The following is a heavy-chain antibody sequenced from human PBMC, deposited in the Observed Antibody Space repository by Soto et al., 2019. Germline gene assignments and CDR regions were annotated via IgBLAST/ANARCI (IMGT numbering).Heavy chain of an antibody. J-gene: IGHJ4*02. Sequence: GGSLRLSCAASGFTFSSYSMNWVRQAPGKGLEWVSSISSSSSYIYYADSVKGRFTISRDNAKNSLYLQMNSLRAEDTAVYYCARGSGSYYFGPVDYWGQGTLVTVSS. CDR1: GFTFSSYS. V-gene: IGHV3-21*01. CDR3: ARGSGSYYFGPVDY. D-gene: IGHD1-26*01. CDR2: ISSSSSYI.